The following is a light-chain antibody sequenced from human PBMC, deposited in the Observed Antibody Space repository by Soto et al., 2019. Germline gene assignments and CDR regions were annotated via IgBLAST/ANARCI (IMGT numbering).Light chain of an antibody. CDR2: KIS. CDR1: PSLVQRDGNTY. V-gene: IGKV2-24*01. Sequence: DVVMTQTPLSSPVTLGQPASISCTSSPSLVQRDGNTYLSWLQQRPGQPPRLLIYKISNRFSGGPDIVSGSGAGNVFNRKIRRVESEDVVIYYFIQVTGIPVTFGGGTKVEIK. CDR3: IQVTGIPVT. J-gene: IGKJ4*01.